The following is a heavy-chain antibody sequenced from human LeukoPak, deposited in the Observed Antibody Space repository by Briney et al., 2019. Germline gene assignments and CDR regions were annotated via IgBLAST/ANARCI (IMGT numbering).Heavy chain of an antibody. Sequence: GGSLRLSCAASGFTFSSYAMSWVRQAPGKGLEWVSAISGSGGSTHYADSVKGRFTISRDNSKNTLYLQMNSLRAEDTAVYYCAKSNTGYYYGSGSYYPFDYWGQGTLVTVSS. J-gene: IGHJ4*02. V-gene: IGHV3-23*01. D-gene: IGHD3-10*01. CDR3: AKSNTGYYYGSGSYYPFDY. CDR1: GFTFSSYA. CDR2: ISGSGGST.